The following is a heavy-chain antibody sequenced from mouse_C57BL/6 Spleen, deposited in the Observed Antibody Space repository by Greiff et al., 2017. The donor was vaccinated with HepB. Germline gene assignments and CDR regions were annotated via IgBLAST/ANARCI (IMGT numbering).Heavy chain of an antibody. CDR3: ARHSGTTVSWYFDV. Sequence: DVMLVESGGDLVKPGGSLKLSCAASGFTFSSYGMSWVRQTPDKRLEWVATISSGGSYTYYPDSVKGRFTISRDNAKNTLYLQMSSLKSEDTAMYYCARHSGTTVSWYFDVWGTGTTVTVSS. CDR1: GFTFSSYG. D-gene: IGHD1-1*01. J-gene: IGHJ1*03. CDR2: ISSGGSYT. V-gene: IGHV5-6*02.